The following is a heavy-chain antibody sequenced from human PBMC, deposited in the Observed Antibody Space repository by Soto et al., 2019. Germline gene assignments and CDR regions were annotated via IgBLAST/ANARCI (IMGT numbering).Heavy chain of an antibody. V-gene: IGHV3-23*01. CDR1: GFAFSSFA. D-gene: IGHD6-6*01. J-gene: IGHJ5*02. CDR3: AKGTSPVP. Sequence: GGSLRLSCAASGFAFSSFAMTWVRQAPGKGLEWVSSIGGSGFTTYYADSVKGRFTISRDNFKNTVYLQMNSLSAEYMALYYSAKGTSPVPWGQGTLVTVSS. CDR2: IGGSGFTT.